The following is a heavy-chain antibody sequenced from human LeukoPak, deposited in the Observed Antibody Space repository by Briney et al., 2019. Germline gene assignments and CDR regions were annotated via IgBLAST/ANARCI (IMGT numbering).Heavy chain of an antibody. V-gene: IGHV3-30*04. CDR2: ISYDGSNK. CDR1: GFTFSSYA. CDR3: ARDAVDTANAV. J-gene: IGHJ6*02. Sequence: GRSLRLSCAASGFTFSSYAMHWVRQAPGKGLEWVAVISYDGSNKYYADSVKGRFTISRDNAKNTLYLQMNSLRAEDTAVYYCARDAVDTANAVWGQGTTVTVSS. D-gene: IGHD5-18*01.